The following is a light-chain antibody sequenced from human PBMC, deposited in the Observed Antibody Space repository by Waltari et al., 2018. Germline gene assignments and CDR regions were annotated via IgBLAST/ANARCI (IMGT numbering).Light chain of an antibody. CDR1: QSVSSSY. Sequence: EIVLTQSPGTLSLSPGERATLSCRASQSVSSSYLAWYQQKPGQAPRLLIYGTSSRATGIQDSFSGSVSVTDFTLTISRLEPEDFAVYYCQQYGSSPLTFGGGTKVEIK. CDR3: QQYGSSPLT. J-gene: IGKJ4*01. V-gene: IGKV3-20*01. CDR2: GTS.